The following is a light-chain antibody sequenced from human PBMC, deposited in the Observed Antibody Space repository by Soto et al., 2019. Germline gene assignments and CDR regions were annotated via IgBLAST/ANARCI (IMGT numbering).Light chain of an antibody. CDR1: SSDVGGYNY. J-gene: IGLJ1*01. CDR3: CSHAGSYIYV. V-gene: IGLV2-11*01. CDR2: DVS. Sequence: QSALTQPRSVSGSPGQSVTISCTGTSSDVGGYNYVSWYQQHAGKAPKLMIYDVSKRPSGVPDRFSGFKSGNTASLTISGLQAEDEADYSCCSHAGSYIYVFGTGTKLTVL.